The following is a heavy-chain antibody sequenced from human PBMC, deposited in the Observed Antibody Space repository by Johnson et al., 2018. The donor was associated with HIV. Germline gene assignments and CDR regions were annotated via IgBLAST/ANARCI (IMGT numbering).Heavy chain of an antibody. D-gene: IGHD1-26*01. CDR3: ATSGSHFAFDI. J-gene: IGHJ3*02. CDR1: AFTLSNAW. CDR2: IYSDGST. V-gene: IGHV3-66*02. Sequence: VQLVESGGGLVKPGGSLRLSCAASAFTLSNAWMSWVRQAPGKGLEWVSIIYSDGSTYFADSVKGRFPISRDNSKNTLYLQMSSLRAEDTAVYYCATSGSHFAFDIWGQGTMVTVSS.